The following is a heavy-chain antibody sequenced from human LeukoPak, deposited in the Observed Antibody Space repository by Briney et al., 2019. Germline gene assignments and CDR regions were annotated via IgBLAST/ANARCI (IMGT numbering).Heavy chain of an antibody. V-gene: IGHV4-59*08. J-gene: IGHJ4*02. Sequence: SETLSLTCTVSGGSISSYYWSWIRQPPGKGLEWIGYIYYSGSTNYNPSLKSRVTISVDTSKNQFSLKLSSVTAADTAVYYCARLLTGATFDYWGQGTLVTVSS. CDR1: GGSISSYY. CDR3: ARLLTGATFDY. D-gene: IGHD7-27*01. CDR2: IYYSGST.